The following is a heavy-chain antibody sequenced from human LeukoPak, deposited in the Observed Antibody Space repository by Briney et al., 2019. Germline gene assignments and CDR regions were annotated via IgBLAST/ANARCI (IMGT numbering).Heavy chain of an antibody. Sequence: SETLSLTCAVSGYSISSGYYWGWIRQPPGKGLGWIGITSPSGSTFYNPSLKSRVTISVETLENQLSLKVRSVTAADTAVYYCALSPLGAAGTWSGLFDYWGQGTLVTVSS. CDR2: TSPSGST. CDR3: ALSPLGAAGTWSGLFDY. D-gene: IGHD6-13*01. V-gene: IGHV4-38-2*01. CDR1: GYSISSGYY. J-gene: IGHJ4*02.